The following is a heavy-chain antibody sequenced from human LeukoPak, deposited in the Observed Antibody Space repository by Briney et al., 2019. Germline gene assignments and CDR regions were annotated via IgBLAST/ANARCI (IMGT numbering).Heavy chain of an antibody. J-gene: IGHJ4*02. CDR3: ARDRGGSSWYYFDY. CDR1: GFTFSSYG. Sequence: PGRSLRLSCAASGFTFSSYGMHWVRQAPGKGLEWVAVIWYDGSNKYYADSVKGRFTISRDSSKNTLYLQMNSLRAEDTAVYYCARDRGGSSWYYFDYWGQGTLVTVSS. V-gene: IGHV3-33*01. D-gene: IGHD6-13*01. CDR2: IWYDGSNK.